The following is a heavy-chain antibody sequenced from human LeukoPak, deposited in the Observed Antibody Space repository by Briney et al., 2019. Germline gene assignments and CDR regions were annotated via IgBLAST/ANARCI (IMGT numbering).Heavy chain of an antibody. CDR2: IYYSGST. CDR3: ARDSFDYENDY. J-gene: IGHJ4*02. V-gene: IGHV4-39*07. Sequence: PSQTLSLTCTVSGGSISSSSYYWGSIRQPPGKGLEWIGSIYYSGSTYYNPSLKSRVTISVDTSKNQFSLKLSSVTAADTAVYYCARDSFDYENDYWGQGTLVTVSS. D-gene: IGHD4-17*01. CDR1: GGSISSSSYY.